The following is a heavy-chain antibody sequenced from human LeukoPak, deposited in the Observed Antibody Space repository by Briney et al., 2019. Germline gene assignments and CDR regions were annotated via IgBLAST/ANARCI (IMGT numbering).Heavy chain of an antibody. J-gene: IGHJ4*02. CDR2: INHSGST. Sequence: SETLSLTCVVYGGSFSGYYWSWIRQPPGKGLEWMGEINHSGSTNYNPSLKSRVTISVETSKNKVSLKLSSVTAADTAVYYCARGERGYSGSDWDYWGQGTLVIVSS. D-gene: IGHD5-12*01. CDR1: GGSFSGYY. V-gene: IGHV4-34*01. CDR3: ARGERGYSGSDWDY.